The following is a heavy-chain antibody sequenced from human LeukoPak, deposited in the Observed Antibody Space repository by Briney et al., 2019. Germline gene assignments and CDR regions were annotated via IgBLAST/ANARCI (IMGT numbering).Heavy chain of an antibody. J-gene: IGHJ4*02. Sequence: GGSLRLSCAASGFTFSSYAMHWVRQAPARGLEWVAFISYDGTNKYYTDSVKGRFTISRDNSKNTLYLQMNSLRTEDTAVYFRARDKGGAAPRYYFDYWGQGTLVTVSS. D-gene: IGHD2-15*01. V-gene: IGHV3-30-3*01. CDR2: ISYDGTNK. CDR3: ARDKGGAAPRYYFDY. CDR1: GFTFSSYA.